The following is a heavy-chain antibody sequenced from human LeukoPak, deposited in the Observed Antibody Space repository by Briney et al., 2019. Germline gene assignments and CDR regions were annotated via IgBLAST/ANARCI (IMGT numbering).Heavy chain of an antibody. CDR1: GGSISSYY. Sequence: SDTLSLTCTVSGGSISSYYWSWIRQPSGKGLEWIGYNYYSGSTNYNPSLKSRVTISVDTSKNQFSLKLSSVTAADTAVYYCARSLTSRITIFGGVSGNWFDPWGQGTLVTVSS. CDR3: ARSLTSRITIFGGVSGNWFDP. V-gene: IGHV4-59*07. D-gene: IGHD3-3*01. CDR2: NYYSGST. J-gene: IGHJ5*02.